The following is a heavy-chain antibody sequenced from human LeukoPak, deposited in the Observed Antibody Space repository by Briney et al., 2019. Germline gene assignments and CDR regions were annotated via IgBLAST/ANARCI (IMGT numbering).Heavy chain of an antibody. V-gene: IGHV3-21*01. Sequence: GGSLRLSCAASGFTFSSYSMNWVRQAPGKGLEWVSSISSSSSYICYADSVKGRFTISRDNAKNSLYLQMNSLRAEDTAVYYCARVEAAAGLSGAYYYYGMDVWGQGTTVTVSS. CDR2: ISSSSSYI. D-gene: IGHD6-13*01. CDR3: ARVEAAAGLSGAYYYYGMDV. J-gene: IGHJ6*02. CDR1: GFTFSSYS.